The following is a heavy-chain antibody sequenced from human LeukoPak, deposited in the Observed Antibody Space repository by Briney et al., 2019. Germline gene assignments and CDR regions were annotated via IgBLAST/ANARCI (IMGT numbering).Heavy chain of an antibody. CDR2: INHDGSDT. CDR3: IRSNGWPDH. J-gene: IGHJ4*02. Sequence: GGSLRLSCEVSGFTFSSHWMHWVRQSPGKGLVWVSRINHDGSDTIYADSVKGRFTISRDNAKNTVYLQMNSLRAEDTAVYYCIRSNGWPDHWGLGTLVTVSS. V-gene: IGHV3-74*01. CDR1: GFTFSSHW. D-gene: IGHD6-19*01.